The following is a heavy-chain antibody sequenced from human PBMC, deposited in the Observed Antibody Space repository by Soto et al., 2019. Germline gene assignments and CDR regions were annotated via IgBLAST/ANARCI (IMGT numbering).Heavy chain of an antibody. Sequence: SSLKVSCKASGYTFTSYYMPWVRQAPGQGLEWMGIINPSGGSTSYAQKFQGRVTMTRDTYTSTVNMELSSLRSEDTAVYYCARDFSGPLDSWGRGTPVTLSS. CDR1: GYTFTSYY. J-gene: IGHJ4*02. CDR2: INPSGGST. V-gene: IGHV1-46*01. CDR3: ARDFSGPLDS.